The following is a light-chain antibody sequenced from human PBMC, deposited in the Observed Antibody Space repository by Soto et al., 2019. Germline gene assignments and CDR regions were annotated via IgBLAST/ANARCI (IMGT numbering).Light chain of an antibody. Sequence: EIVLTQSPGTLSLSPGERATLSCRASQSVNSNYLVWYHQKPGRAPRRLIYGSSFRGTASTDRFSGSGSGTDCTLTISRLEPEDFAVYYCQQYAGSLSWTFGQGTKVDIK. CDR1: QSVNSNY. J-gene: IGKJ1*01. V-gene: IGKV3-20*01. CDR3: QQYAGSLSWT. CDR2: GSS.